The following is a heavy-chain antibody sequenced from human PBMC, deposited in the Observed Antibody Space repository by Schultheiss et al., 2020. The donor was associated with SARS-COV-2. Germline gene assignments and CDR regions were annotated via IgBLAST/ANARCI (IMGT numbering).Heavy chain of an antibody. Sequence: GESLKISCKGSGYSFTSYWIGWVRQMPGKGLEWMGIIYPGDSDTRYSPSFQGQVTFSADTSISTVYLQWSSLKASDNAMYYCAKRFWSAESGFGPWDLWGQGTLVTVSS. CDR2: IYPGDSDT. J-gene: IGHJ5*02. V-gene: IGHV5-51*01. CDR3: AKRFWSAESGFGPWDL. CDR1: GYSFTSYW. D-gene: IGHD3-22*01.